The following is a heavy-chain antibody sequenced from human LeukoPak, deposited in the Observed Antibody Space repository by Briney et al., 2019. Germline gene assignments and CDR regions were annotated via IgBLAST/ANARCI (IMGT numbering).Heavy chain of an antibody. Sequence: GGSLRLSCAASGFTFRSFGMHLVRQAPGKGLEWVAFIRFDGSNQYYADSVKGRFTISRDNSNDTLFLQMNSLRVDDTAVYFCAKGYGESHFDSWGQGTLVTVSS. CDR1: GFTFRSFG. CDR3: AKGYGESHFDS. D-gene: IGHD4/OR15-4a*01. J-gene: IGHJ4*02. CDR2: IRFDGSNQ. V-gene: IGHV3-30*02.